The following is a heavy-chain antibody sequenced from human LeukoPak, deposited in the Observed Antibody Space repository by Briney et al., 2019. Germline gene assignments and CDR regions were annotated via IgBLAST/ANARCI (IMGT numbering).Heavy chain of an antibody. CDR1: GYPFTSYG. Sequence: ASVKVSCKASGYPFTSYGISWVRQAPGQGLEWMGWISAYNGNTNYAQKLQGRVTMTTDTSTSTACMELRSLRSDDTAVYYCARDQRRYSSSWYGDCGYWGQGTLVTVSS. CDR3: ARDQRRYSSSWYGDCGY. J-gene: IGHJ4*02. CDR2: ISAYNGNT. D-gene: IGHD6-13*01. V-gene: IGHV1-18*01.